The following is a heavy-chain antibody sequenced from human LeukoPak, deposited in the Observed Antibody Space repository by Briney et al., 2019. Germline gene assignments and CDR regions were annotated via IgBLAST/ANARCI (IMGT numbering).Heavy chain of an antibody. CDR3: ARDMGDHYDY. D-gene: IGHD2-21*02. CDR2: INPSGGST. Sequence: EASVKVSCKASGYTFTSYNMHWVRQAPGQGLEWMGIINPSGGSTSYAQKLPGRVTMTRDTSTSTVYMELSSLRSEDTAVYYCARDMGDHYDYWGQGTLVTVSS. J-gene: IGHJ4*02. CDR1: GYTFTSYN. V-gene: IGHV1-46*04.